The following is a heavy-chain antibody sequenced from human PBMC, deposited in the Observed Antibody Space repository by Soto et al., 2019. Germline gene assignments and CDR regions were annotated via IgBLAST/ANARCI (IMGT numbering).Heavy chain of an antibody. V-gene: IGHV1-69*02. CDR3: ASGGDHYSYYGLDV. D-gene: IGHD3-10*01. J-gene: IGHJ6*02. CDR1: GGTFTSYT. CDR2: IIPILAIT. Sequence: QVQLVQSGAEVKRPGSSVKVSCKASGGTFTSYTFTWVRQAPGQGLEWMGRIIPILAITNYAQKFEGRVTITADKSTSTAYMELSRLTSEDTAVYYCASGGDHYSYYGLDVWGQGTTVTVSS.